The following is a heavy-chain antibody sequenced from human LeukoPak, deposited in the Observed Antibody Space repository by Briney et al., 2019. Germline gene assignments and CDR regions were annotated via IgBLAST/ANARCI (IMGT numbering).Heavy chain of an antibody. J-gene: IGHJ4*02. CDR1: GGSISGSSYY. CDR3: ATPHCTTTSCYFHY. Sequence: SETLSLTCTVSGGSISGSSYYWGWIRQPPGKGLEWIGSIYYSGSTYYNPSLKSRVAISVDTSKNHFSLKLSSVTAADTAVYYCATPHCTTTSCYFHYWGQGTLVTVSS. V-gene: IGHV4-39*02. D-gene: IGHD2-2*01. CDR2: IYYSGST.